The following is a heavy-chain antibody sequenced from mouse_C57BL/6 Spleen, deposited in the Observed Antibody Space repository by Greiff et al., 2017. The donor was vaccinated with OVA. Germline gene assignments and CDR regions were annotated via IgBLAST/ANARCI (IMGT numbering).Heavy chain of an antibody. CDR3: ARSEGQYFYVDD. CDR2: IYPRSGNT. J-gene: IGHJ2*01. V-gene: IGHV1-81*01. D-gene: IGHD3-3*01. Sequence: VQLQQSGAELARPGASVKLSCKASGYTFTSYGISWVKQRTGQGLEWIGEIYPRSGNTYYNEKFKGKATLTADKSSSTAYMELRSLTSEDSAVYFCARSEGQYFYVDDWGQGTTLTVSS. CDR1: GYTFTSYG.